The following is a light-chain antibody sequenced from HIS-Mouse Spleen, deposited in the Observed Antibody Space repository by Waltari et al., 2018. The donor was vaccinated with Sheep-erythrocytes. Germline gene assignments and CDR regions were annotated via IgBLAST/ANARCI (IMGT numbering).Light chain of an antibody. V-gene: IGKV1-27*01. CDR2: AAS. CDR3: QKYNSATLT. Sequence: DIQMTQSTSSLTASVGDRVTITCRARQGIINYLAWYQQKPGKVPKLLIYAASTLQSGVPTRFSGSGSGTDFTLTISSLQPEDFATYYCQKYNSATLTFGGGTKVEIK. CDR1: QGIINY. J-gene: IGKJ4*01.